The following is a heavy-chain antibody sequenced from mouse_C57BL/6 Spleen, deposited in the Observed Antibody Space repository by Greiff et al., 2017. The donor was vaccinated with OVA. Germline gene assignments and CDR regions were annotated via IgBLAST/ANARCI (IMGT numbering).Heavy chain of an antibody. CDR1: GYTFTSYW. CDR3: ARSPAYYSTDYYAMDY. CDR2: IDTSDSYT. D-gene: IGHD2-5*01. J-gene: IGHJ4*01. Sequence: VQLQQPGAELVRPGTSVKLSCKASGYTFTSYWMHWVKQRPGQGLEWIGVIDTSDSYTNYNQKFKGKATLTVDTSSSTAYLQLSSLTSEDSAVYDCARSPAYYSTDYYAMDYWGQGTSVTVSS. V-gene: IGHV1-59*01.